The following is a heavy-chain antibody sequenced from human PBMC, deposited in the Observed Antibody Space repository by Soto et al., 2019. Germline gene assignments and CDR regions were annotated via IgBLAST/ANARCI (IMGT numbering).Heavy chain of an antibody. Sequence: EVQLLESGGGLVQPGGSLRLSCAASGFTFSSYAMSWVRQAPGKGLEWVSAISGSGGSTYYADSVKGRFTISRDNSKNTLYLQMNSLRAEDTAVYYCRGGAAYHYYYGSGSYAFDIWGQGTMVTVSS. J-gene: IGHJ3*02. CDR3: RGGAAYHYYYGSGSYAFDI. CDR1: GFTFSSYA. V-gene: IGHV3-23*01. D-gene: IGHD3-10*01. CDR2: ISGSGGST.